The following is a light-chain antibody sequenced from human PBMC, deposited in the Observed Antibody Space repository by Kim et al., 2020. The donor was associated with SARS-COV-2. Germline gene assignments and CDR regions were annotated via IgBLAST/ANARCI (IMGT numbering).Light chain of an antibody. J-gene: IGLJ3*02. Sequence: NFMLTQPHSVSESPGKTVTISCTRSSGSIASNYVQWYQQRPGSATTTVIYKDNQRPSGVPDRFSGSIDSSSNSASLTISGLKTEDEADYYCQSYDSTNQVFGGGTQLTVL. CDR3: QSYDSTNQV. V-gene: IGLV6-57*03. CDR2: KDN. CDR1: SGSIASNY.